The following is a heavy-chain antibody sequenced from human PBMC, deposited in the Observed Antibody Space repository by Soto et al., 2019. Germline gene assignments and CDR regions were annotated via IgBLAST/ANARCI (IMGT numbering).Heavy chain of an antibody. V-gene: IGHV3-30*18. Sequence: GGSLRFSCAASGFTFSSYGMHWVRQAPGKGLEWVAVISYDGSNKYYADSVKGRFTISRDNSKNTLYLQMNSLRAEDTAVYYCAKDRDYDFWSGRASYYYYGMDVWGQGTTVTVSS. CDR3: AKDRDYDFWSGRASYYYYGMDV. CDR1: GFTFSSYG. CDR2: ISYDGSNK. D-gene: IGHD3-3*01. J-gene: IGHJ6*02.